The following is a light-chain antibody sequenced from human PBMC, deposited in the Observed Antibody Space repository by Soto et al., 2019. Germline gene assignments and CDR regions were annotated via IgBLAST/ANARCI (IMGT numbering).Light chain of an antibody. CDR3: CSYVGSDTYVI. Sequence: QSVLTQPASVSGSPGQSITISCTGTSSDVGGYILVSWYQLHPDKAPKLMIYEGRKRPSGVSNRFPGSKSGNTASLTISGLQPEDEAHYYCCSYVGSDTYVIFGGGTKLTVL. J-gene: IGLJ2*01. CDR1: SSDVGGYIL. CDR2: EGR. V-gene: IGLV2-23*01.